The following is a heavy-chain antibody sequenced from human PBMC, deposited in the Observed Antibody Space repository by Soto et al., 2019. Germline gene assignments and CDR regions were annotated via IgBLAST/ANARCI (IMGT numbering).Heavy chain of an antibody. V-gene: IGHV3-23*01. CDR1: GFTFSSYA. Sequence: GGSLRLSCAAAGFTFSSYAMSWVRTAPGKGLEWVSAISGSGGSTYYADSVKGRFTISRDNSKNTLYLQMNSLRAEDTAVYYCAKGLYYDFWSGSSPKLYGMDVWGQGTTVTVSS. D-gene: IGHD3-3*01. CDR3: AKGLYYDFWSGSSPKLYGMDV. CDR2: ISGSGGST. J-gene: IGHJ6*02.